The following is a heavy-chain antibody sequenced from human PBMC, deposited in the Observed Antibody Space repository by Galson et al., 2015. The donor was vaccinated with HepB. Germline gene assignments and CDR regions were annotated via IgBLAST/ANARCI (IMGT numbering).Heavy chain of an antibody. CDR1: GYNFITSA. V-gene: IGHV1-3*01. J-gene: IGHJ4*02. CDR2: INAGNGNT. CDR3: AGEGGPGPGSFNY. Sequence: SVKVSCKASGYNFITSAMQWARQAPGQRLEWMGWINAGNGNTRYSQKFQGRVTITRGTSASTVYLELSSLKVEDTAVYYCAGEGGPGPGSFNYWGQGTLVAVSA.